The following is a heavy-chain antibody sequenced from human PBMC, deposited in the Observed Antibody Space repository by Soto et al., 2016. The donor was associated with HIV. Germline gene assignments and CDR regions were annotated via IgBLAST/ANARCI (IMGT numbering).Heavy chain of an antibody. J-gene: IGHJ6*02. D-gene: IGHD5-12*01. V-gene: IGHV1-18*01. CDR3: AREDGYGGYARLDV. CDR1: GYSFTSYG. CDR2: ISAYDGAP. Sequence: QVQLVQSGAEIKKPGASVKVSRKTSGYSFTSYGLSWVRQAPGQGLEWMGWISAYDGAPNYVRGVQGRVTLTTDRSTRTAYMELRNLRSDDTAVYYCAREDGYGGYARLDVWGQGTTVTVSS.